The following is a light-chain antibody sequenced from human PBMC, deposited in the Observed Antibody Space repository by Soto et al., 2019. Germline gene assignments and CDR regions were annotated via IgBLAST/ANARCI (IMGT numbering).Light chain of an antibody. CDR2: DAS. CDR1: QSVSSY. CDR3: QQRSNWPLT. J-gene: IGKJ4*01. Sequence: EIVLTQSPATLSLSPGERATLSCRASQSVSSYLAWYQQKPGQAPRLLIYDASNRATGIPARFSGSGSGTDFTLTISSLAPEDFEVYYCQQRSNWPLTFGGGNKVEIK. V-gene: IGKV3-11*01.